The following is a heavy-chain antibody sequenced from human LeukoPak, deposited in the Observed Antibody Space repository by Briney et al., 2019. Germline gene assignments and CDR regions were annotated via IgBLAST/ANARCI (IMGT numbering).Heavy chain of an antibody. V-gene: IGHV3-23*01. D-gene: IGHD3-3*01. CDR3: AKALVRGVVILPWDY. CDR1: GFTFSSYA. J-gene: IGHJ4*02. Sequence: GGSLRLSCAASGFTFSSYAMCWVRQAPGKGLDWLSAINGSGGSTYYADSVEGRFSISRDNSMNTLYLQMNSLRAEDTAVYYCAKALVRGVVILPWDYWGQGTRVSVS. CDR2: INGSGGST.